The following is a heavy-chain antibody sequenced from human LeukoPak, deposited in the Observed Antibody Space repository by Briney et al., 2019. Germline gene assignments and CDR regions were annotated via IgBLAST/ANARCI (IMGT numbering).Heavy chain of an antibody. D-gene: IGHD3-10*01. CDR1: GGSISSYY. V-gene: IGHV4-59*01. CDR2: IYYSGST. Sequence: SETPSLICTVSGGSISSYYWSWIRQPPGKGPEGNGDIYYSGSTNYKHPLMRRATISLNTHKNQLSLTLSSVPAADTDVYYCASERGVSGFDLWGQGTLVTVSS. CDR3: ASERGVSGFDL. J-gene: IGHJ5*02.